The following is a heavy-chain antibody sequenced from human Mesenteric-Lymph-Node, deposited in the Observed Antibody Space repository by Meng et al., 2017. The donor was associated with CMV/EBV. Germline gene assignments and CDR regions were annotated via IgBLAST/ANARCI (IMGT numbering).Heavy chain of an antibody. CDR3: ARDLFGEPMTRGIIGY. V-gene: IGHV3-21*04. J-gene: IGHJ4*02. D-gene: IGHD3-10*01. CDR2: ISSSSSYI. CDR1: GFTFSSYS. Sequence: GGSLRLSCAASGFTFSSYSMNWVRQAPGKGLEWVSSISSSSSYIYYADSVKGRFTISRDNAKNSLYLQMNSLRSDDTAIYYCARDLFGEPMTRGIIGYWGQGTLVTVSS.